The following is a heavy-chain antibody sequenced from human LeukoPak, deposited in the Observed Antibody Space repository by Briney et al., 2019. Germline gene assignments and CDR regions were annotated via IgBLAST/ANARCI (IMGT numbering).Heavy chain of an antibody. CDR1: GFTFSSYG. CDR3: AKDLPYGDYGTDFDY. J-gene: IGHJ4*02. Sequence: GGSLRLSCAASGFTFSSYGMHWVRQAPGKGLEWVAFIRYDGGNKYYADSVKGRFTISRDNSKNTLYLQMNSLRAEDTAVYYCAKDLPYGDYGTDFDYWGQGTLVTVSS. CDR2: IRYDGGNK. V-gene: IGHV3-30*02. D-gene: IGHD4-17*01.